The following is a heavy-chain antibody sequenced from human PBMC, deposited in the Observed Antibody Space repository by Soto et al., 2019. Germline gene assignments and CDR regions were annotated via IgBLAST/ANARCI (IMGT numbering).Heavy chain of an antibody. CDR3: ARESGGSCYLCGNWFDP. CDR2: INPSGGST. J-gene: IGHJ5*02. D-gene: IGHD2-15*01. CDR1: GYTFTSYY. Sequence: ASVKVSCKASGYTFTSYYMHWVRQAPGQGLEWMGIINPSGGSTSYAQKFQGRVTMTRDTSTSTVYMELSSLRSEDTAVYYCARESGGSCYLCGNWFDPWGQGTLVTVSS. V-gene: IGHV1-46*03.